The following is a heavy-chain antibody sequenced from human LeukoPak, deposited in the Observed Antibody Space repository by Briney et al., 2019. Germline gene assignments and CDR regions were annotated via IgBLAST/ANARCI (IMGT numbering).Heavy chain of an antibody. V-gene: IGHV3-23*01. CDR2: ISGSGDST. CDR1: GFTFSSYA. Sequence: GGSLRLSCAASGFTFSSYATSWVRQAPGKGLKWVSAISGSGDSTYYADSVKGRFTISRDNSKNTLYLQMNSLRAEDTAVYYCTKGGHSSGWAPDYWGQGTLVTVSS. J-gene: IGHJ4*02. D-gene: IGHD6-19*01. CDR3: TKGGHSSGWAPDY.